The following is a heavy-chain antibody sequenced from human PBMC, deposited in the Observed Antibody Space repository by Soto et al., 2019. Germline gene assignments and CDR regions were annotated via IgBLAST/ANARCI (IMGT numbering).Heavy chain of an antibody. CDR3: ARDSSFGVVSFDY. J-gene: IGHJ4*02. Sequence: QVQLQESGPGLVKPSETLSLTCTVSGGSISSYYWSWIRQPPGKGLEWIGDIEYSGSTNYNPSPKNRVTISVDTSKNQFSLKLSSVTAADTAVSYWARDSSFGVVSFDYWGQGTLVTVSS. CDR2: IEYSGST. D-gene: IGHD3-3*01. V-gene: IGHV4-59*01. CDR1: GGSISSYY.